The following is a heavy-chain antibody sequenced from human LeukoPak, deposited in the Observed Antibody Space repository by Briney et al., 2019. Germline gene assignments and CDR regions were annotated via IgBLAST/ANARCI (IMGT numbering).Heavy chain of an antibody. J-gene: IGHJ3*01. V-gene: IGHV3-30*02. CDR3: AKETYDAFNL. Sequence: GGSLRLSCAASGFTFCIYAMHWVRQAPGKGREWVAFIRYDGNNKYYVDSVKGRFTISRDNSKNTLYLVMNSLRAEDTAVYYCAKETYDAFNLWGQGTLVTVSS. CDR2: IRYDGNNK. CDR1: GFTFCIYA.